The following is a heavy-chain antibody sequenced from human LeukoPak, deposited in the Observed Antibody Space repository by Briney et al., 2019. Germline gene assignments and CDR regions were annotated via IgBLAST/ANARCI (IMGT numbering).Heavy chain of an antibody. V-gene: IGHV1-8*01. CDR2: MNPNSGNT. Sequence: ASVKVSCKASGYTFTSYDINWVRQATGQGLEWLGWMNPNSGNTGYAQKFQGRVTMTSDTSIDTAYMELSSLRSEDTAVYYCARERYSSGYLIRSGAFDIWGQGTMVTVSS. J-gene: IGHJ3*02. CDR1: GYTFTSYD. D-gene: IGHD6-19*01. CDR3: ARERYSSGYLIRSGAFDI.